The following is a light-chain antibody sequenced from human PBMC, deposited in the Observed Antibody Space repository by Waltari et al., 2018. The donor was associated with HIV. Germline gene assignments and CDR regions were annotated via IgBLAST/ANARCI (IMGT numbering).Light chain of an antibody. J-gene: IGLJ3*02. CDR1: NLGSKS. CDR3: QVWDSSSHHWV. V-gene: IGLV3-21*02. CDR2: HDS. Sequence: SYVLTQPPSVSVAPGQTARITCGGNNLGSKSVHWYRQKPGQAPVVVVYHDSGRPSGIPGRFSGSNSGNTATLTLSRVEAGDEADYYCQVWDSSSHHWVFGGGTKLTVL.